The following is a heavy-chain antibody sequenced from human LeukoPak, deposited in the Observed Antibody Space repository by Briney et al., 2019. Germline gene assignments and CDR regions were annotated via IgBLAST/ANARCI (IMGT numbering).Heavy chain of an antibody. Sequence: GRSLRLSCTAPGFTFGDYAMSWVRQAPGKGLEWVGFIRSKAYGGTTEYAASVKGRFTISRDDSKSIAYLQMNSLKTEDTAVYYCTRVYCSSTSCYRVLGFDYWGQGTLVTVSS. J-gene: IGHJ4*02. CDR3: TRVYCSSTSCYRVLGFDY. CDR2: IRSKAYGGTT. CDR1: GFTFGDYA. D-gene: IGHD2-2*02. V-gene: IGHV3-49*04.